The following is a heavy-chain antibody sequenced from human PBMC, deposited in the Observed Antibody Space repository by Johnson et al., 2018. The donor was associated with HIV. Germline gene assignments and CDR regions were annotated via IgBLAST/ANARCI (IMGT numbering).Heavy chain of an antibody. CDR2: ISYDGSNK. V-gene: IGHV3-30*04. D-gene: IGHD6-6*01. CDR1: GFAFSNSA. CDR3: AKEGLRSSLRSGDAFDI. J-gene: IGHJ3*02. Sequence: QVQLVESGGDLVQPGGSLRLSCAASGFAFSNSAMHWVRQAPGKGLEWVAGISYDGSNKYYADSVKGRFTISRDNSKNTLYLQMNSLRAEDTAVYYCAKEGLRSSLRSGDAFDIWGHGTLVTVSS.